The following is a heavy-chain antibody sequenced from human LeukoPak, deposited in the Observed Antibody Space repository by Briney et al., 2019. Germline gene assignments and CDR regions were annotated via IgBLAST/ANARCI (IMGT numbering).Heavy chain of an antibody. D-gene: IGHD3-10*01. CDR3: ASGHYYGSGLFDY. CDR2: IYYSGST. J-gene: IGHJ4*02. CDR1: GGSISSGDYY. V-gene: IGHV4-30-4*01. Sequence: SETLSLTCTVSGGSISSGDYYWSWIRQPPGKGLEWIGYIYYSGSTYYNPSLKSRVTISVDTSKNQFSLKLSSVTAADTAVYYCASGHYYGSGLFDYWGQGTLVTVSS.